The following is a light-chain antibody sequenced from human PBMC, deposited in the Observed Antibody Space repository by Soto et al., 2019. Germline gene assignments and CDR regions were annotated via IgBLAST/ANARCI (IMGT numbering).Light chain of an antibody. Sequence: DIQMTQSPTSLSASVGDRVTITCQASQGISTNLNWFQQKPGKAPKLLIYDASTLETGVPSRFSGSGSGTDFSFTISSLQPEVIAAYYCQQYQTLLLTFGGGTNVQIK. CDR1: QGISTN. CDR3: QQYQTLLLT. V-gene: IGKV1-33*01. J-gene: IGKJ4*01. CDR2: DAS.